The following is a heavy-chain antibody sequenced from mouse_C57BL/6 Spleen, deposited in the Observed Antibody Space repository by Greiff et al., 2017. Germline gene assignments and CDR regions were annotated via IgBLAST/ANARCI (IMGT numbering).Heavy chain of an antibody. J-gene: IGHJ2*01. Sequence: VQLQQPGAELVMPGASVKLSCKASGYTFTSYWMHWVKQRPGQGLEWIGEIDPSDSYTNYNQKFQGKSTLTVDKSSSTAYMQLSSLTSEDSAVYYCARSYYDYEGGSYYFDYWGQGTTLTVSS. CDR3: ARSYYDYEGGSYYFDY. D-gene: IGHD2-4*01. CDR2: IDPSDSYT. CDR1: GYTFTSYW. V-gene: IGHV1-69*01.